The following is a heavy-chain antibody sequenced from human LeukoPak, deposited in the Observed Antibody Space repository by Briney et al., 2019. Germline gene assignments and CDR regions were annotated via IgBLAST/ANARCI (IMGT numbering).Heavy chain of an antibody. CDR1: GFNFDTYY. CDR2: ISGRGDRT. J-gene: IGHJ2*01. CDR3: AKGLVTTYWYFDL. D-gene: IGHD3-9*01. Sequence: GGSLRLSCAASGFNFDTYYMAWDRQAPGKGPEWVSAISGRGDRTYYADALKGRFTISRDNSKNTVFLQMSSLRAEDTAIYYCAKGLVTTYWYFDLWGRGTLVTVSS. V-gene: IGHV3-23*01.